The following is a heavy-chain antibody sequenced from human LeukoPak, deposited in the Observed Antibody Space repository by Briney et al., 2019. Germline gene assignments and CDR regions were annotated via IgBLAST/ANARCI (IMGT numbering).Heavy chain of an antibody. V-gene: IGHV4-30-4*01. Sequence: SETLSRTCTDSGGSISSGDRYWSWIRQSPGKGLEWIGYIYSTGNTYYNPSLKSRVIISVDTSKNQFSLELNSVTAADTAVYYCARDSYSYGYGGFDYWGQGILVTVSS. CDR2: IYSTGNT. CDR1: GGSISSGDRY. D-gene: IGHD5-18*01. CDR3: ARDSYSYGYGGFDY. J-gene: IGHJ4*02.